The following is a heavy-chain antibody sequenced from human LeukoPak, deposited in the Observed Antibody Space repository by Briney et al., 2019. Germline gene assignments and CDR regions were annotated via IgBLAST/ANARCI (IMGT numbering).Heavy chain of an antibody. CDR1: GGSISSYY. CDR3: ARDLPLYNWNDYGGFDY. J-gene: IGHJ4*02. D-gene: IGHD1-20*01. CDR2: IYYSGST. Sequence: SETLSLTCTVSGGSISSYYWSWIRQPPGKGLEWIGSIYYSGSTYYNPSLKSRVTISVDTSKNQFSLKLSSVTAADTAVYYCARDLPLYNWNDYGGFDYWGQGTLVTVSS. V-gene: IGHV4-39*07.